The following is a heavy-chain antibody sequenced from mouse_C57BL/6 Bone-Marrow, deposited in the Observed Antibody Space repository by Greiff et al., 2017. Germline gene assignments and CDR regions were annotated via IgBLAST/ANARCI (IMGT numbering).Heavy chain of an antibody. J-gene: IGHJ1*03. CDR3: ARRDDGYWYFDV. CDR1: GYTFTSYW. CDR2: IDPSDSET. V-gene: IGHV1-52*01. D-gene: IGHD2-3*01. Sequence: QVQLKQPGAELVRPGSSVKLSCKASGYTFTSYWMHWVKQRPIQGLEWIGNIDPSDSETHYNHKFKDKATLTVEKSSSTVYWELSRLTSDDSAVYYCARRDDGYWYFDVWGTGTTVTVSS.